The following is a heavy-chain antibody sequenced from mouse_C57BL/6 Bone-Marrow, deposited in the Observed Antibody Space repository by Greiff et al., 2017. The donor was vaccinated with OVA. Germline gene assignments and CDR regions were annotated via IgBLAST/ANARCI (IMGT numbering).Heavy chain of an antibody. CDR3: ASSPYYDYDEGFAY. Sequence: QVQLQQSGPELVKPGASVKLSCKASGYTFTSYWITWVKQRPGQGLEWIGDIYPGSGSTNYNEKFKSKATLTVDTSSSTAYMQLSSLTSEDSAVYYCASSPYYDYDEGFAYWGQGTLVTVSA. V-gene: IGHV1-55*01. D-gene: IGHD2-4*01. CDR2: IYPGSGST. J-gene: IGHJ3*01. CDR1: GYTFTSYW.